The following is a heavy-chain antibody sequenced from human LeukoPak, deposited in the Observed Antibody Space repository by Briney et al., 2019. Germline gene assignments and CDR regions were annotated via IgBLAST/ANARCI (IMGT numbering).Heavy chain of an antibody. J-gene: IGHJ4*02. CDR3: ARGVVTAVRFDY. CDR2: INHSGST. D-gene: IGHD2-21*02. Sequence: SETLSLTCTASGGSISSSSYYWGWIRQPPGKGLEWIGEINHSGSTNYNPSLKSRVTISVDTSKNQFSLKLSSVTAADTAVYYCARGVVTAVRFDYWGQGTLVTVSS. CDR1: GGSISSSSYY. V-gene: IGHV4-39*07.